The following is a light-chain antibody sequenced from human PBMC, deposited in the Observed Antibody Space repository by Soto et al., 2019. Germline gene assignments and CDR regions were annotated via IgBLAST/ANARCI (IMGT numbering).Light chain of an antibody. CDR1: ESVSTN. Sequence: EIVLTQSPGTLSVSPWERATLSCRASESVSTNLAWYQQKPGQAPRLLIYDASNRATGIPARFSGSGSGTDFTLTISSLEPEDFAVYYCQQRSNWPKTFGQGTKVDIK. CDR3: QQRSNWPKT. CDR2: DAS. V-gene: IGKV3-11*01. J-gene: IGKJ1*01.